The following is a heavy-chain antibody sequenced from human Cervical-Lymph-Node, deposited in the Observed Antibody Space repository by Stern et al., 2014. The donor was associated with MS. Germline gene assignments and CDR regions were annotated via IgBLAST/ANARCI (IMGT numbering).Heavy chain of an antibody. D-gene: IGHD5-24*01. Sequence: VQLVQSGAEVKKPGESLKISCKASRDSFTHYWIGWVRQMPGKGLEWMGIIFPGGSDTKYSPSFEGQVTFSVDRSTSTASLQWSSLKASDTAIYYCARHHGRSPTPFDSWGQGTRVTVSS. J-gene: IGHJ4*02. V-gene: IGHV5-51*01. CDR3: ARHHGRSPTPFDS. CDR2: IFPGGSDT. CDR1: RDSFTHYW.